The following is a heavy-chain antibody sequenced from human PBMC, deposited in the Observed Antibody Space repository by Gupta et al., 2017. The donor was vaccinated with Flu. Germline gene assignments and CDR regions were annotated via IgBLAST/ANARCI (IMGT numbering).Heavy chain of an antibody. V-gene: IGHV1-46*01. CDR3: ARVSFGHRIAAAGTPYYYYYGMDV. D-gene: IGHD6-13*01. CDR1: GYTFTSYY. Sequence: QVQLVQSGAEVKKPGASVKVSCKASGYTFTSYYMHWVRQAPGQGLEWMGIINPSGGSTSYAQKFQGRVTMTRDTSTSTVYMELSSLRSEDTAVYYCARVSFGHRIAAAGTPYYYYYGMDVWGQGTTVTVSS. CDR2: INPSGGST. J-gene: IGHJ6*02.